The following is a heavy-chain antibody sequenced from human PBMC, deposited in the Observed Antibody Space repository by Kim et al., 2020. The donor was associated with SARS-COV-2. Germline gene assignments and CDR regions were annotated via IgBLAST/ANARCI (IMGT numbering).Heavy chain of an antibody. D-gene: IGHD3-3*01. CDR3: ARANLEWLNYFDY. Sequence: SETLSLTCTVSGGSVSSGSYYWSWIRQPPGKGLEWIGYIYYSGSTNYNPSLKSRVTISVDTSKNQFSLKLSSVTAADTAVYYCARANLEWLNYFDYWGQGTLVTVSS. CDR1: GGSVSSGSYY. V-gene: IGHV4-61*01. CDR2: IYYSGST. J-gene: IGHJ4*02.